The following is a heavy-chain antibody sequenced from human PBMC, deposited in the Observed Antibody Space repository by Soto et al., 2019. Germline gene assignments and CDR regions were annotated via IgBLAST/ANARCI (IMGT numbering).Heavy chain of an antibody. CDR2: IIPIFGTA. V-gene: IGHV1-69*13. Sequence: ASVKVSCKASGGTFSSYAISWVRQAPGQGLEWMGGIIPIFGTANYAQKFQGRVTITADESTSTAYIELSSLRSEDTAVYYCAGRNGSGRSWFDPWGQGTLVTVSS. CDR1: GGTFSSYA. D-gene: IGHD3-10*01. CDR3: AGRNGSGRSWFDP. J-gene: IGHJ5*02.